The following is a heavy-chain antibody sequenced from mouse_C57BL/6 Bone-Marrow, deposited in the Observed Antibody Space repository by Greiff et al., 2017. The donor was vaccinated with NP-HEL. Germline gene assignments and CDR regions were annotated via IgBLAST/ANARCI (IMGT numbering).Heavy chain of an antibody. D-gene: IGHD2-5*01. V-gene: IGHV1-52*01. CDR1: GYTFTSYW. Sequence: QVQLKQPGAELVRPGSSVKLSCKASGYTFTSYWMHWVKQRPIQGLEWIGNIDPSDSETHYNQKFKDKATLTVDKSSSTAYMQLSSLTSEDSAVYYCAKGYSNFYAMDYWGQGTSVTVSS. CDR3: AKGYSNFYAMDY. CDR2: IDPSDSET. J-gene: IGHJ4*01.